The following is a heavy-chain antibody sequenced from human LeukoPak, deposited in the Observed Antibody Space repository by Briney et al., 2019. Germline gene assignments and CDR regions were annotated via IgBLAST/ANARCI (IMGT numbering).Heavy chain of an antibody. CDR3: ARGVRGRKWYYFDS. D-gene: IGHD2-15*01. CDR1: GDSITSGDYY. V-gene: IGHV4-30-4*01. Sequence: SETLSLTCSVSGDSITSGDYYWTWIRQSPGEGLEWLGYIYHSGSTLYHPSLESRLSLSVDTSKNQFSLTLTSVTTADSAVFYCARGVRGRKWYYFDSWGRGTLVTVSS. CDR2: IYHSGST. J-gene: IGHJ4*02.